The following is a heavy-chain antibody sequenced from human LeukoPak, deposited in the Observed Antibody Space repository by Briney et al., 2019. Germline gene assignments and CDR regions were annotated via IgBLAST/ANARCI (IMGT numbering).Heavy chain of an antibody. V-gene: IGHV4-30-2*01. Sequence: SQTLSLTCTVSGYSIISGGFSWNWIRQPPGKGLEWIGCIYDRGPAHYNPSLKSRFTISVDRPKNQFFLNVTSLTAADTAVYYCARSRQASGLFSSWGQGTLVVVSS. CDR2: IYDRGPA. J-gene: IGHJ5*02. CDR1: GYSIISGGFS. D-gene: IGHD3-10*01. CDR3: ARSRQASGLFSS.